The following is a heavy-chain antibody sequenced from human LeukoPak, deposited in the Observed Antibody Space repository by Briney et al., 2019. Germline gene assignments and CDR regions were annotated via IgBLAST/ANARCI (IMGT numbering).Heavy chain of an antibody. CDR2: IYYSGST. CDR3: AKHDRDSSLSYY. Sequence: ASETLSLTCIVSGGSISSSSYYWGWIRQPPGKGLEWIGSIYYSGSTYYDPSLKSRVTISVDTSKNQFSLKLSSVTAADTAVYYCAKHDRDSSLSYYWGQGTLVTVSS. CDR1: GGSISSSSYY. D-gene: IGHD6-6*01. V-gene: IGHV4-39*01. J-gene: IGHJ4*02.